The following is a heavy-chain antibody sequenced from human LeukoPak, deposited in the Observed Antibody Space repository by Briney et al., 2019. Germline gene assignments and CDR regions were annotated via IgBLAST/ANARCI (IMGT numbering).Heavy chain of an antibody. D-gene: IGHD3-10*01. CDR2: ISSSGSTI. Sequence: GGSLRLSCAASGFTFSDYYMSWIRQAPGKGLEWVSYISSSGSTIYYADSVKGRFTISRDNAKNSLYLQMNSLRAEDTAVYYCATHELKDAFDIWGQGTMVTVSS. CDR1: GFTFSDYY. V-gene: IGHV3-11*04. CDR3: ATHELKDAFDI. J-gene: IGHJ3*02.